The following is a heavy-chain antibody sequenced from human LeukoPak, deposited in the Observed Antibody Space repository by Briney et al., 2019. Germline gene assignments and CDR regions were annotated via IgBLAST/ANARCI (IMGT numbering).Heavy chain of an antibody. D-gene: IGHD3-10*01. V-gene: IGHV3-23*01. CDR2: ISGSGGST. CDR1: GFTFSSYA. J-gene: IGHJ4*02. Sequence: GGSLRLSCAASGFTFSSYAMYWVRQAPGKGLEWVSAISGSGGSTYYADSVKGRFTISRDNSKNTLYLQMNSLRAEDTAVYYCAKDWLLWFGELSYHDYWGQGTLVTVSS. CDR3: AKDWLLWFGELSYHDY.